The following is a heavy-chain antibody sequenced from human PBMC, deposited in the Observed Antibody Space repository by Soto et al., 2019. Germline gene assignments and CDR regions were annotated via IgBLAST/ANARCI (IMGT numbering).Heavy chain of an antibody. Sequence: SETLSLTCAVYGGSFSGYYWSWIRQPPGKGLEWIGEINHSGSTNYNPSLKSRVTISVDTSKNQFSLKLSSVTAADTAVYYCASSSGSGSYSSIYYYGMDVWGQGTTVPVSS. CDR3: ASSSGSGSYSSIYYYGMDV. V-gene: IGHV4-34*01. CDR2: INHSGST. J-gene: IGHJ6*02. CDR1: GGSFSGYY. D-gene: IGHD3-10*01.